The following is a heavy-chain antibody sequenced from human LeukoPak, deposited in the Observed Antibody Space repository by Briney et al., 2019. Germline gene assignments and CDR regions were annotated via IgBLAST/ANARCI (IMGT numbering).Heavy chain of an antibody. CDR1: GYTFTGYY. CDR3: ARVSRATVTKSPYFDY. CDR2: INPNSGGP. V-gene: IGHV1-2*02. Sequence: ASVKVSCKASGYTFTGYYMHWVRQAPGQGLEWMGWINPNSGGPNYAQKVQGRVTMTRDTSISTAYMELSRLRSDDTAVYYCARVSRATVTKSPYFDYWGQGTLVTVSS. D-gene: IGHD4-17*01. J-gene: IGHJ4*02.